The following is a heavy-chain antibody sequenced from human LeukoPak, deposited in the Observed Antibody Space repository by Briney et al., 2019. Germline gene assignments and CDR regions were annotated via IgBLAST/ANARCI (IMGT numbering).Heavy chain of an antibody. CDR1: GFTLSSYW. CDR3: AALSRELYPEPDY. V-gene: IGHV3-74*01. D-gene: IGHD1-14*01. Sequence: GGSLRLSCAASGFTLSSYWMHWVRQAPGKGLVWVSRIDSDGSSTSYADSVKGRFTISRDNAKNTLYLQMNSLRAEDTAVYYCAALSRELYPEPDYWGQGTLVTVSS. J-gene: IGHJ4*02. CDR2: IDSDGSST.